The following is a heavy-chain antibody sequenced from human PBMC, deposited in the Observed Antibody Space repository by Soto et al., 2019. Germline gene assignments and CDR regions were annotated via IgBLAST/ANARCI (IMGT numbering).Heavy chain of an antibody. CDR1: GDSVSSNTAS. J-gene: IGHJ5*02. V-gene: IGHV6-1*01. D-gene: IGHD5-12*01. CDR2: TYFRSKWYN. Sequence: QTPSLTCAISGDSVSSNTASWNWIRQSPSRGLEWLGRTYFRSKWYNDYAVSVKSRIIINPDTSNNQFSLQLNSVTPEDTAVYFCAKGDNLGPKTGYAFDPWGQGIMVTVSS. CDR3: AKGDNLGPKTGYAFDP.